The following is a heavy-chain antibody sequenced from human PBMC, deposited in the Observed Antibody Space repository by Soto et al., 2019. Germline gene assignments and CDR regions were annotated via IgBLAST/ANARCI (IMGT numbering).Heavy chain of an antibody. Sequence: EVQLLESGGGLVQPGGSLRLSCAASGFTFSSYAMSWFRQAPGKGLEWVSAIRGSGGSTYYADYVKGRFTISRDNSKNPLYLQMNSMRSEDTAVYYCAKEKDCSGGSCYSGWFDPWGQGTLVTVS. CDR1: GFTFSSYA. V-gene: IGHV3-23*01. D-gene: IGHD2-15*01. CDR2: IRGSGGST. CDR3: AKEKDCSGGSCYSGWFDP. J-gene: IGHJ5*02.